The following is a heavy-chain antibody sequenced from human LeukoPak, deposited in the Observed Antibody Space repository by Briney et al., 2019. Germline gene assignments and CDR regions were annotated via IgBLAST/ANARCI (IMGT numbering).Heavy chain of an antibody. CDR2: IYTSGST. CDR3: ARHSPMYDFWSGSWQRPFDY. D-gene: IGHD3-3*01. J-gene: IGHJ4*02. Sequence: SETLSLTCTVSGGSISSYYWSWIRQPPGKGLEWIGYIYTSGSTNYNPSLKSRVTISVDTSKNQFSLKLSSVTAADTAVYYCARHSPMYDFWSGSWQRPFDYWGQGTLVTVSS. CDR1: GGSISSYY. V-gene: IGHV4-4*09.